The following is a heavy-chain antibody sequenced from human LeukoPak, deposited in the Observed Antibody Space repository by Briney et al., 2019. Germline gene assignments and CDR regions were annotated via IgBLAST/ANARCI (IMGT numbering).Heavy chain of an antibody. CDR1: GYTFTRYY. Sequence: GASVKVSCKASGYTFTRYYMHWVRQAPGQGLEWMGIINPSGGSTSYAQKFQGRVTMTRDTSTSTVYMELSSLRSEDTAVYYCARARFSGSYHYYYYGMDVWGQGTTVTVSS. J-gene: IGHJ6*02. V-gene: IGHV1-46*01. CDR3: ARARFSGSYHYYYYGMDV. CDR2: INPSGGST. D-gene: IGHD3-10*01.